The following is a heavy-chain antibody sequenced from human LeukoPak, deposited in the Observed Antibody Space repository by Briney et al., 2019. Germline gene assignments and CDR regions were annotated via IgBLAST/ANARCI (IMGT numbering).Heavy chain of an antibody. D-gene: IGHD4-17*01. CDR1: GGPISSYY. V-gene: IGHV4-59*08. Sequence: KPSETLSLTCTVSGGPISSYYWSWIRQPPGKGLEWIGYIYYSGSTNYNPSLKSRVTISVDTSKNQFSLKLSSVTAADTAVYYCASLSVTHRRFDYWGQGTLVTVSS. CDR2: IYYSGST. J-gene: IGHJ4*02. CDR3: ASLSVTHRRFDY.